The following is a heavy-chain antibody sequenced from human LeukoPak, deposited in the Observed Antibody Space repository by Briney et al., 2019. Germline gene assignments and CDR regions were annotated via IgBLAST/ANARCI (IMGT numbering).Heavy chain of an antibody. J-gene: IGHJ4*02. V-gene: IGHV4-34*01. D-gene: IGHD2-2*02. Sequence: PAETLSLTCAVYGGSFSGYYRSWIRQPPGKGLEWIGEINHSGSTNYNPSLKSRVTISVDTSKNQFSPKLSSVTAADTAVYYCAGLVVPAAIFDYWGQGTLVTVSS. CDR3: AGLVVPAAIFDY. CDR1: GGSFSGYY. CDR2: INHSGST.